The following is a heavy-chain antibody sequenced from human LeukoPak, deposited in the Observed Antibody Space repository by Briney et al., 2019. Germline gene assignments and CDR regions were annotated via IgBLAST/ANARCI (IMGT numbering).Heavy chain of an antibody. J-gene: IGHJ4*02. Sequence: SETLSLTCTVSGGPISSYQWSWIRQPAGKGLEWIGRIYPSESAIYSPSLKSRVTMSVDTSKKQFSLQVRSVTAADTAVYYCASTAVAGIFNYWGQGTLVTVSS. CDR2: IYPSESA. V-gene: IGHV4-4*07. CDR1: GGPISSYQ. CDR3: ASTAVAGIFNY. D-gene: IGHD6-19*01.